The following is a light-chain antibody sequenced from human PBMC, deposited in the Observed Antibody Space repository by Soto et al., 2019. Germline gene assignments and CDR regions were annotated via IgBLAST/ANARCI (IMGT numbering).Light chain of an antibody. J-gene: IGLJ1*01. V-gene: IGLV2-14*01. Sequence: ALTQPASVSWSPGQSITISCTGTSSDVGGYNYVSWYQQHPGKAPKLMIYEVSNRPSGVSNRFSGSKSGNTASLTISGLQAEDEADYYCSSYTSSSTRVFGTGTKVTVL. CDR2: EVS. CDR1: SSDVGGYNY. CDR3: SSYTSSSTRV.